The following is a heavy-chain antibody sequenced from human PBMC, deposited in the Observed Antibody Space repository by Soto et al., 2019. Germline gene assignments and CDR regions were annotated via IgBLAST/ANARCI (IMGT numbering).Heavy chain of an antibody. CDR3: APVSGHDSDALDI. D-gene: IGHD5-12*01. J-gene: IGHJ3*02. CDR2: INTDGSST. CDR1: GFTFSSYW. Sequence: EVQLVESGGGLVQPGGSLRLSCAASGFTFSSYWMHWVRQAPGKGLVWVSHINTDGSSTNYADSVKGRFTISRDTATNTLYLQMNSLRAEDTAVYYCAPVSGHDSDALDIWGQGTMVTVSS. V-gene: IGHV3-74*01.